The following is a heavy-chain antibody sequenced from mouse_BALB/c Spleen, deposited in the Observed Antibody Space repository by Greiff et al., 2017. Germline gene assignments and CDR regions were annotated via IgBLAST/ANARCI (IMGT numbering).Heavy chain of an antibody. CDR3: ARILYYGNYVAY. Sequence: EVKLQESGPGLVKPSQSLSLTCTVTGYSITSDYAWNWIRQFPGNKLEWMGYISYSGSTSYNPSLKSRISITRDTSKNQFFLQLNSVTTEDTATYYCARILYYGNYVAYGGQGTLVTVSA. CDR2: ISYSGST. V-gene: IGHV3-2*02. CDR1: GYSITSDYA. J-gene: IGHJ3*01. D-gene: IGHD2-1*01.